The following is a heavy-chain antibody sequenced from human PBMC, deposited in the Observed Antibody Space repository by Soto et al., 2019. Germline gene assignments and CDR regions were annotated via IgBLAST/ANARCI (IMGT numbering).Heavy chain of an antibody. CDR1: GGSITTVGYY. D-gene: IGHD3-10*02. CDR3: AAQSSYGDPMYY. J-gene: IGHJ4*02. V-gene: IGHV4-31*03. CDR2: VFYTGST. Sequence: QVQLEESGPGLVKPAQTLSLTCSVSGGSITTVGYYWSWIRQHPGKGLEWIGFVFYTGSTDYNPSLESRLAMSLDRSKNQFFLELRSLTVADTGIYYCAAQSSYGDPMYYWGQGVQVTVSS.